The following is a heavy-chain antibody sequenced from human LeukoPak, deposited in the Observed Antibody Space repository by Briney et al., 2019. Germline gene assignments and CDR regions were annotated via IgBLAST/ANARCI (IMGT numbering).Heavy chain of an antibody. CDR3: VSLDGVYYYHMDV. V-gene: IGHV3-30*07. CDR1: GFAFSTYS. J-gene: IGHJ6*02. CDR2: ISSDGSNE. Sequence: GGSLRLSCAASGFAFSTYSMHWVRQAPGKGLEWLALISSDGSNENFADSVKGRFTISRDNAKNTLYLQMNSLRAEDSAVYYCVSLDGVYYYHMDVWGQGTTVIVSS. D-gene: IGHD3/OR15-3a*01.